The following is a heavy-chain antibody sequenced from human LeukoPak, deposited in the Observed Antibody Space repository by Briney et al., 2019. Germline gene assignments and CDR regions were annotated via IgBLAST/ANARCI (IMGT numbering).Heavy chain of an antibody. D-gene: IGHD4-23*01. CDR2: ISAYNGNT. Sequence: ASVKVSCKASGYTFTSYYMHWVRQAPGQGLEWMGWISAYNGNTNYAQKLQGRVTMTTDTSTSTAYMELRSLRSDDTAVYYCVCGNLLDFDYWGQGTLVTVSS. CDR1: GYTFTSYY. J-gene: IGHJ4*02. CDR3: VCGNLLDFDY. V-gene: IGHV1-18*04.